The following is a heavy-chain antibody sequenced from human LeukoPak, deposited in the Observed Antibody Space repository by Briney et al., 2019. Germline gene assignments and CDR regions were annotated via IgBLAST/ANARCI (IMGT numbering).Heavy chain of an antibody. CDR3: ARDGCSGGSCYSPNWYFDL. Sequence: GVSLRLSCAASGFTFSSYAMSWVRQAPGKGLEWVSAISGSGGSTYYADSVKGRFTISRDNSKNTLYLQMNSLRAEDTAVYYCARDGCSGGSCYSPNWYFDLWGRGTLVTVSS. V-gene: IGHV3-23*01. J-gene: IGHJ2*01. D-gene: IGHD2-15*01. CDR2: ISGSGGST. CDR1: GFTFSSYA.